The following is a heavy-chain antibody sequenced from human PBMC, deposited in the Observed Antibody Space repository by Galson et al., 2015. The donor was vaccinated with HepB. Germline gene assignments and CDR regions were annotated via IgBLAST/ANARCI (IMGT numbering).Heavy chain of an antibody. CDR2: ISYDGSNK. Sequence: SLRLSCAASGFTFSSYAMHWVRQAPGKGLEWMAVISYDGSNKYYTDSVTGRFTISRDNSKSTLYLQMNSLRAEDTAVYYCARDVRIAGAGPPACAFDYWGQGTLVTVSS. CDR1: GFTFSSYA. J-gene: IGHJ4*02. CDR3: ARDVRIAGAGPPACAFDY. D-gene: IGHD6-19*01. V-gene: IGHV3-30-3*01.